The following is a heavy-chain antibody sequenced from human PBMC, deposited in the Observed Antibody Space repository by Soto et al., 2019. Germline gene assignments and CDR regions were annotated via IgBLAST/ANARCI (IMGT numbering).Heavy chain of an antibody. D-gene: IGHD6-19*01. CDR2: ISGSGGST. CDR3: AKDREYSSGWYDDAPYYYYGMDV. V-gene: IGHV3-23*01. CDR1: GFTFSSYA. J-gene: IGHJ6*02. Sequence: GGSLRLSCAASGFTFSSYAMSWVRQAPGKGLEWVSAISGSGGSTYYADSVKGRFTISRDNSKNTLYLQMNSLRAEDTAVYYCAKDREYSSGWYDDAPYYYYGMDVRGQGTTVTVSS.